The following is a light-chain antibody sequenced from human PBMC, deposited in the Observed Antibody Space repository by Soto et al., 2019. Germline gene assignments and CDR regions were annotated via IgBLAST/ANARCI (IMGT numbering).Light chain of an antibody. CDR2: GTS. V-gene: IGKV3-20*01. Sequence: EIVLTQSPDTLSLSPGERATLSCRASQSVSSSYLAWYQQTPGQAPRLLIDGTSNRATGIPDRFSGSGSGTDFALTISRREPEDFAVYYCQQYGNSRWTFGQGTKVEIK. CDR3: QQYGNSRWT. J-gene: IGKJ1*01. CDR1: QSVSSSY.